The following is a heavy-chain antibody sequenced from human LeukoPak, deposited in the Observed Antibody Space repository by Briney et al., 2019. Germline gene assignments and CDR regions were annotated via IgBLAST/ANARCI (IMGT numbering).Heavy chain of an antibody. Sequence: GGSLRLSCVVSGFTFDNYWMSWVRQAPGKGLEWVANIKQDGSEKYYVDSVKGRFTISRDNSKNSLYLQMSSLRTDDTAVYYCARDGKQMDQPPYDYWGQGTLVSVSS. CDR1: GFTFDNYW. CDR2: IKQDGSEK. CDR3: ARDGKQMDQPPYDY. D-gene: IGHD6-13*01. V-gene: IGHV3-7*01. J-gene: IGHJ4*02.